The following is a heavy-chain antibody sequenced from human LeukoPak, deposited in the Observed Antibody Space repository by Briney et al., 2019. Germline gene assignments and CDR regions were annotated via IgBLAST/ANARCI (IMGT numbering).Heavy chain of an antibody. CDR2: IIPILGIA. D-gene: IGHD2-2*01. CDR1: GGTFSSYA. CDR3: ATYECSSTSCYSAFDI. Sequence: SVKVSCKASGGTFSSYAISWVRQAPGQGLEWMGRIIPILGIANYAQKFQGRVTITADKSTSTAYMELSSLRSEDTAVYYCATYECSSTSCYSAFDIWGQGTMVTVSS. J-gene: IGHJ3*02. V-gene: IGHV1-69*04.